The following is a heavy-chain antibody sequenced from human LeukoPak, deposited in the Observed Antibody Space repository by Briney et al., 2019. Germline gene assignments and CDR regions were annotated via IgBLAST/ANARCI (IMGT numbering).Heavy chain of an antibody. Sequence: GGSLRLSCADSGLTISNNWMSWVRQAPGKGLEWVANIKLDGSEQYYVDSVKGRFTISRENAKNSFYLQMKNLRPGDTAVYYCARDGGVDSFDYWGQGTLVTVSS. CDR2: IKLDGSEQ. V-gene: IGHV3-7*01. D-gene: IGHD3-16*01. CDR3: ARDGGVDSFDY. J-gene: IGHJ4*02. CDR1: GLTISNNW.